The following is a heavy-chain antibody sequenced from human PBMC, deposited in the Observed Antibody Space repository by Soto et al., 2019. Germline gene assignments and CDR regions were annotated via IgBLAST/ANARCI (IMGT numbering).Heavy chain of an antibody. CDR3: ARDQPIRDSGSPSFDP. V-gene: IGHV4-31*03. Sequence: QVQLQESGPGLVRPSQTLSLSCSVSGESINNGAYYWNWIRQYPDKRLEWIGYIYFSGSTFYAPSLRGRVTISADTSNNQFSLNLNSVTVADTAIYYCARDQPIRDSGSPSFDPWGPGIQVTVSS. CDR1: GESINNGAYY. J-gene: IGHJ5*02. CDR2: IYFSGST. D-gene: IGHD3-10*01.